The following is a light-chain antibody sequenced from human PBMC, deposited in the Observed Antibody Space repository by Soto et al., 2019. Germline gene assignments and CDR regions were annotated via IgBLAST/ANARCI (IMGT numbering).Light chain of an antibody. J-gene: IGLJ2*01. CDR2: DVS. CDR1: SSDVGGYNY. Sequence: QSVLTQPRSVSGSPGQSVTISCTGTSSDVGGYNYVSWYQQHPGKAPKLMIYDVSKRPSGVPDRFSGSKSGNTASLTISGLQAEDEADYYCCSYACSYTVVFGGGPKVTVL. V-gene: IGLV2-11*01. CDR3: CSYACSYTVV.